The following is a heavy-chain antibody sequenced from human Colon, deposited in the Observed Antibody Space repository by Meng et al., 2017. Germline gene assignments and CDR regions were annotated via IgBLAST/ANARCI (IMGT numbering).Heavy chain of an antibody. Sequence: EVRVLEAGVGLVQVGGTLGLCCAACGFTFGSNYIRWVRRVTEKGLKRVFIIHADGDSIYYEDSVKRLFTISRYHSNNTLSLQLTRLRAEDTAVYYCASSPTAYKHFDYWAQGTLVTVSS. CDR1: GFTFGSNY. D-gene: IGHD1-14*01. CDR3: ASSPTAYKHFDY. CDR2: IHADGDSI. J-gene: IGHJ4*02. V-gene: IGHV3-23*01.